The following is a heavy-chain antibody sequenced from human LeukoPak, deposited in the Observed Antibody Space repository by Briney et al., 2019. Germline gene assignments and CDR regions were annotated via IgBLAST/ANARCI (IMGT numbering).Heavy chain of an antibody. Sequence: GGSLRLSCAASGFTFSSYSMNWVRQAPGKGLEWVSSISSSSSYIYYADSVKGRFTISRDNAKNSLYLQMNSLRAEDTAVYYCAREGEWELLYYFDYWGQGTLVTVSS. V-gene: IGHV3-21*01. D-gene: IGHD1-26*01. CDR2: ISSSSSYI. J-gene: IGHJ4*02. CDR3: AREGEWELLYYFDY. CDR1: GFTFSSYS.